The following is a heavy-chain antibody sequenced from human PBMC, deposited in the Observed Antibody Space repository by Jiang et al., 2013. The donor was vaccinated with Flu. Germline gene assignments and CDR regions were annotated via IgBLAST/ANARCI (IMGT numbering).Heavy chain of an antibody. D-gene: IGHD3-9*01. CDR1: GFTFNKYR. CDR3: ATGADILTARGSYNYGIDV. J-gene: IGHJ6*02. Sequence: GAEVKKPGASVKVSCKASGFTFNKYRITWVRQAPGQGLEWMGWISVDNGNTKFAQRYLGRVALTTDTSANTAYMELRSLRSDDTAVYYCATGADILTARGSYNYGIDVWGQGTTVSVSS. CDR2: ISVDNGNT. V-gene: IGHV1-18*04.